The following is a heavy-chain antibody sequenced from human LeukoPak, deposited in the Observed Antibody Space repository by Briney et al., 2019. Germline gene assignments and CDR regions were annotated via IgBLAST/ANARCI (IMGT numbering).Heavy chain of an antibody. V-gene: IGHV3-48*03. J-gene: IGHJ6*03. CDR3: ARVGLAYYYYYYMDV. Sequence: GGSLRLSCSASGFIFNNYEMNWVRQAPGKGLEWVSYISSSSSTIYYADSVKGRFTISRDNAKNSLYLQMNSLRAEDTAVYYCARVGLAYYYYYYMDVWGKGTTVTISS. CDR1: GFIFNNYE. CDR2: ISSSSSTI. D-gene: IGHD6-19*01.